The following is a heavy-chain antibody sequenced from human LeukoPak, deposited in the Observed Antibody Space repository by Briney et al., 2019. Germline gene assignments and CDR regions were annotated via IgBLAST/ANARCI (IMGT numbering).Heavy chain of an antibody. J-gene: IGHJ6*02. D-gene: IGHD1-1*01. Sequence: GASVKVSCKASGYSFTSYDINGVRQATAQGLEGVGWMNPNSGNTGYAQKFQGRVTMTRNTSISTAYMELSTLRSEHTAVYYCARGWMDYYYYGMDVWGQGTTVTVSS. CDR2: MNPNSGNT. CDR1: GYSFTSYD. V-gene: IGHV1-8*01. CDR3: ARGWMDYYYYGMDV.